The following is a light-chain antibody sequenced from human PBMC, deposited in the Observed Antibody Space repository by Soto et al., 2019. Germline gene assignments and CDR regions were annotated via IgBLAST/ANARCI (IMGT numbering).Light chain of an antibody. CDR2: RAS. J-gene: IGKJ4*01. Sequence: DIQMTQSPSTLSASVGDRVTITCRAGQSISSWLAWYQLKPGKAPKLLIYRASTLQSGVPSRFGGSGSGTEFTLTISSLQPDDFAAYYCQQYNSYPLTFAEGPRWRSN. V-gene: IGKV1-5*03. CDR1: QSISSW. CDR3: QQYNSYPLT.